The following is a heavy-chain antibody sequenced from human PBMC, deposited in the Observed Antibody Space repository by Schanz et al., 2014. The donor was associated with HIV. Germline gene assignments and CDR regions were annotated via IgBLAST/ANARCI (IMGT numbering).Heavy chain of an antibody. CDR2: VRSDGNSM. CDR3: AREPLPGNGLYFDY. CDR1: GLPFSSYS. D-gene: IGHD2-8*01. Sequence: EVQLVESGGGLVQPGGSLTLSCEASGLPFSSYSMNWVRQAPGKGLEWVSYVRSDGNSMKYADSVKGRFTISRDNGKNSLYLQMASLRDDDTAVYYCAREPLPGNGLYFDYWGQGALVTVSS. J-gene: IGHJ4*02. V-gene: IGHV3-48*02.